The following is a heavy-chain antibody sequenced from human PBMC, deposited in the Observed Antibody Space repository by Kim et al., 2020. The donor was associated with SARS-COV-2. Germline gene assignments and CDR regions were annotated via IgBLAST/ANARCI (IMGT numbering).Heavy chain of an antibody. Sequence: TSMPYADSVGGRFTISRDNARNSLYLQMSSLRADDTAVYYCARDLTWGSGMWSQGTLVIVSS. V-gene: IGHV3-21*01. CDR3: ARDLTWGSGM. D-gene: IGHD7-27*01. J-gene: IGHJ4*02. CDR2: TSM.